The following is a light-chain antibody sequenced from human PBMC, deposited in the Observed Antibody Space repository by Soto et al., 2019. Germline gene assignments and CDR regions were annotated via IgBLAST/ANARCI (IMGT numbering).Light chain of an antibody. CDR2: AAS. V-gene: IGKV1D-12*01. CDR3: QQANSFTIT. J-gene: IGKJ5*01. Sequence: DIQMTQSPSSVSASLGDRVTITCRASQGISSWLAWYQQKPGKAPKFXIYAASSLQSGVPSRFSGSGAGTDCTLTISSLQPEDVETDYCQQANSFTITFGQGTRLEIK. CDR1: QGISSW.